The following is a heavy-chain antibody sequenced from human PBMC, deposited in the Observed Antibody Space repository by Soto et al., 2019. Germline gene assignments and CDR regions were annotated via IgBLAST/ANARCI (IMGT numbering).Heavy chain of an antibody. CDR3: AKDKPESKRPTYGKYDH. J-gene: IGHJ4*02. CDR2: ISGSGGST. CDR1: GFTFSSYA. D-gene: IGHD4-17*01. Sequence: PGGSLRLSCAASGFTFSSYAMSWVRQAPGKGLEWVSAISGSGGSTYYADSVKGRFTISRDNSKNTLYLQMNSLRAEDTAVYYCAKDKPESKRPTYGKYDHWGQGTLVTVSS. V-gene: IGHV3-23*01.